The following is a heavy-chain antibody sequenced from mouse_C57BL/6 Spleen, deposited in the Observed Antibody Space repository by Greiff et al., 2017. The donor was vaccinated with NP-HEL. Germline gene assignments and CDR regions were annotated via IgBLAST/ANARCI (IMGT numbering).Heavy chain of an antibody. Sequence: EVQLQQSGPELVKPGASVKIPCKASGYTFTDYNMDWVKQSHGKSLEWIGDINPNNGGTTYNQKFKGKATLTVDKSSSTAYMELRSLTSEDTAVYYCARRQLRLSYAMDYWGQGTSVTVSS. J-gene: IGHJ4*01. CDR2: INPNNGGT. D-gene: IGHD3-2*02. CDR3: ARRQLRLSYAMDY. V-gene: IGHV1-18*01. CDR1: GYTFTDYN.